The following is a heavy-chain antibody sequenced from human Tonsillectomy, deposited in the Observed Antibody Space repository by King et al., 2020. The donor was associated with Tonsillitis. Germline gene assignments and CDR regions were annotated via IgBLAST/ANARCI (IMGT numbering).Heavy chain of an antibody. CDR1: GFIFSNYA. CDR3: AREVLYSSSFFDY. CDR2: ISYAGNSK. Sequence: VQLVESGGGVVQPGRSVRLSCAASGFIFSNYAMHWVRQAPGKGLEWVAIISYAGNSKFYADSVKGRFAISRDNSKNTLYLQMNSLRAEDTAVYYCAREVLYSSSFFDYWGQGTLVTGSS. V-gene: IGHV3-30*01. J-gene: IGHJ4*02. D-gene: IGHD6-6*01.